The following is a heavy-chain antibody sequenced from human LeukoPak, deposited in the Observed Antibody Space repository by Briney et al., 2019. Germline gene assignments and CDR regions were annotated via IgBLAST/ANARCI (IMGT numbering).Heavy chain of an antibody. CDR2: INHSGST. V-gene: IGHV4-34*01. CDR1: GGSFSGYY. CDR3: ATPMIVVAPSTPAFDI. Sequence: PSETLSLTCAVYGGSFSGYYWSWIRQPPGKGLEWIGEINHSGSTYYNPSLKSRVTISVDTSKNQFSLKLSSVTAADTAVYYCATPMIVVAPSTPAFDIWGQGTMVTVSS. J-gene: IGHJ3*02. D-gene: IGHD3-22*01.